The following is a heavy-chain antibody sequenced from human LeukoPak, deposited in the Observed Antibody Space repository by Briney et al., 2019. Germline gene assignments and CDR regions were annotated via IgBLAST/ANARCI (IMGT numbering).Heavy chain of an antibody. CDR1: GYSISSGYY. Sequence: PSETLSLTCTVSGYSISSGYYWGWIRQPPGKGLEWIGNIYHSGGTYYNPSLKSRVTISVDTSKNQFSLKLSSVTAADTAVYYCARVGSKVDDSSGYYYGPFDYWGQGTLVTVSS. D-gene: IGHD3-22*01. V-gene: IGHV4-38-2*02. CDR3: ARVGSKVDDSSGYYYGPFDY. J-gene: IGHJ4*02. CDR2: IYHSGGT.